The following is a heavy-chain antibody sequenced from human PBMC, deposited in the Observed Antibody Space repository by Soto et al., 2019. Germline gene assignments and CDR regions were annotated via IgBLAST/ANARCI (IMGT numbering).Heavy chain of an antibody. J-gene: IGHJ4*03. D-gene: IGHD2-8*02. Sequence: QVQLVESGGCLVQPGRSLRLSCAASGFTFSSYGMHWVRQAPGKGLEWVAVIWFDGNNKYYADSVKGRFTISIDNSKYTLYLHLTTLRAEDTALDYCASDRVGSPGGCVYWGIGYLVTASS. V-gene: IGHV3-33*01. CDR3: ASDRVGSPGGCVY. CDR1: GFTFSSYG. CDR2: IWFDGNNK.